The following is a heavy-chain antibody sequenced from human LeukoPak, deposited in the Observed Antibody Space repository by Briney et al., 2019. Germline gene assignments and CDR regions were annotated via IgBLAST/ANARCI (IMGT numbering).Heavy chain of an antibody. Sequence: ASVKVSCKASGYTFTSYYMHWVRQAPGQGLEWMGIIKPSGSSTSYAQKFQGRVTMTRDTSTSTVYMELSSLRSEDTAVYYCARGESGYDPIDYWGQGTLVTVSS. J-gene: IGHJ4*02. V-gene: IGHV1-46*01. CDR2: IKPSGSST. CDR3: ARGESGYDPIDY. CDR1: GYTFTSYY. D-gene: IGHD5-12*01.